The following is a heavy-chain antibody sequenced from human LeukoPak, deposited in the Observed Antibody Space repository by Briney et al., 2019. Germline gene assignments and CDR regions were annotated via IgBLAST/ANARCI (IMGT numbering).Heavy chain of an antibody. V-gene: IGHV4-34*01. CDR3: ARGGLRYFDWLVRYYYYMEV. J-gene: IGHJ6*03. CDR2: INHSGST. D-gene: IGHD3-9*01. CDR1: GRSFSGYY. Sequence: SETLSLNCALCGRSFSGYYWSWIRQPPGKGLEWIGEINHSGSTNYNPSLKSRVTISVETSKNQFSLKLSSVTAADTAVYYCARGGLRYFDWLVRYYYYMEVGGKGTTVTVS.